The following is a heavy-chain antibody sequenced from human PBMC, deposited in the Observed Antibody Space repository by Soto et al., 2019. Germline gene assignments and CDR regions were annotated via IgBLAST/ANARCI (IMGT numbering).Heavy chain of an antibody. Sequence: GGSLRLSCTTSTLRFSDHTMSWVRQAPGKGLEWGSDINNSGHYTYYADSVKGRFTISRDNSENTMFLQMNNLRVEDTAMYYCARRPDAFDIWGQGTMVTVSS. CDR3: ARRPDAFDI. V-gene: IGHV3-23*01. CDR2: INNSGHYT. J-gene: IGHJ3*02. CDR1: TLRFSDHT.